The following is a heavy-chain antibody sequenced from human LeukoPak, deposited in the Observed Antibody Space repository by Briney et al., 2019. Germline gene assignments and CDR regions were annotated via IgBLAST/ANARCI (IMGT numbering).Heavy chain of an antibody. Sequence: SETLSLTCTVSGGSISSYYWSWIRQPPGKGLQWIGYIYYSGVTNYNPSLKSRVTISVDTSKNQFSLKLSSVTAADTAVYYCARIILSESLVYFDYWGQGTLVTVSS. J-gene: IGHJ4*02. CDR1: GGSISSYY. V-gene: IGHV4-59*01. CDR2: IYYSGVT. CDR3: ARIILSESLVYFDY. D-gene: IGHD3-16*01.